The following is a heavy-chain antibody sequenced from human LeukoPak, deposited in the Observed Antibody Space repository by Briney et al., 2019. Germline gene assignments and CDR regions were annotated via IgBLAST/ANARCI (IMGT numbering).Heavy chain of an antibody. D-gene: IGHD3-10*01. J-gene: IGHJ4*02. CDR1: GFKFNSYW. V-gene: IGHV3-7*04. CDR2: IKQDGSEI. CDR3: ARARYGSGGYFFDF. Sequence: GGSLRLSCAASGFKFNSYWMSWVRQAPGKGLECVANIKQDGSEIYFVDSVKGRFTISRDNAKSSLYLQMNSLRGEDTTVYYCARARYGSGGYFFDFWGQGTLVTVSS.